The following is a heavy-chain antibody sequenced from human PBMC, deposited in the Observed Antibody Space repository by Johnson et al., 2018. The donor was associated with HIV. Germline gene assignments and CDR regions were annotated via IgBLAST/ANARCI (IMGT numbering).Heavy chain of an antibody. D-gene: IGHD3-10*01. CDR3: ARAPEVRGVDAFDV. Sequence: MLLVESGGGLIQPGGSLRLSCAASGFTVSSNYMSWVRQAPGKGLEWVSVIYSGGSTYYADSVKGRFTISRDNSKNTLYLQMNSLRAEDTAVYYCARAPEVRGVDAFDVWSQGTVVTVSS. V-gene: IGHV3-66*03. J-gene: IGHJ3*01. CDR2: IYSGGST. CDR1: GFTVSSNY.